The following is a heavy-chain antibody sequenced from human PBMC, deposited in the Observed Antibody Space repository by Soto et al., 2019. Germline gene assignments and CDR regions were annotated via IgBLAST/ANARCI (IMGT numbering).Heavy chain of an antibody. CDR3: ARESNWSFDY. Sequence: GESLKISCAASGFTFSSYGMHWVRQAPGKGLEWVAVIWYDGSNKYYADSVKGRFTISRDNSKNTLYLQMNSLRAEDTAVYYCARESNWSFDYWGQGTLVTVSS. D-gene: IGHD1-20*01. CDR1: GFTFSSYG. J-gene: IGHJ4*02. CDR2: IWYDGSNK. V-gene: IGHV3-33*08.